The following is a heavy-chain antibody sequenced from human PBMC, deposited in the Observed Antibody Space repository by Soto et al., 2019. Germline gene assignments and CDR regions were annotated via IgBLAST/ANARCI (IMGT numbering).Heavy chain of an antibody. Sequence: EVHLVESGGGLVQPGGSLRLSCAASGFTFSSYWMHWVRQGPGKGLLWVSRINSDASSTNYADSVKGRFTMSRDHAKNTVYLQMNSLRDDYTAVYYCARVPYCSGGSCSSWFDPWGQGTLVTVSS. CDR1: GFTFSSYW. CDR2: INSDASST. D-gene: IGHD2-15*01. J-gene: IGHJ5*02. CDR3: ARVPYCSGGSCSSWFDP. V-gene: IGHV3-74*01.